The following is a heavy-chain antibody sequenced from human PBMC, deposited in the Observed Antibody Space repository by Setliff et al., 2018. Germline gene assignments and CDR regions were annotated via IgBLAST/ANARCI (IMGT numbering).Heavy chain of an antibody. CDR2: MNPGRGSR. J-gene: IGHJ6*03. CDR3: ARGGHIRYDYYYMDV. V-gene: IGHV1-46*01. D-gene: IGHD5-18*01. Sequence: ASVKVSCKASGYTFTSYGISWVRQAPGQGLEWMGVMNPGRGSRNYAQRFQGRVTMTSDTSTSTVYMELSSLRSEDTALYYCARGGHIRYDYYYMDVWGKGTTVTVSS. CDR1: GYTFTSYG.